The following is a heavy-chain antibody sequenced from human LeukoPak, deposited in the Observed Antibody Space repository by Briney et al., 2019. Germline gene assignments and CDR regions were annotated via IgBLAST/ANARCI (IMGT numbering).Heavy chain of an antibody. Sequence: TGGSLRLSCAASGFTFSSYAMSWVRQAPGKGLEWVSSISAGGGSTNYADSVKGRFTISRDNAKNTLYLQMNSLRAEDTAVYYCAKIPHRGVPTLYYFDYWGQGTLVTVSS. CDR1: GFTFSSYA. D-gene: IGHD2-8*02. J-gene: IGHJ4*02. CDR2: ISAGGGST. V-gene: IGHV3-23*01. CDR3: AKIPHRGVPTLYYFDY.